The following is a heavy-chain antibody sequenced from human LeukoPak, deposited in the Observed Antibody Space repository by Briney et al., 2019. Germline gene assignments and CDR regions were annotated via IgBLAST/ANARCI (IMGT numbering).Heavy chain of an antibody. CDR2: ISGSGGST. Sequence: GGSLRLSCAASGFTFSNYAMSWVRQAPGKGLEWVSAISGSGGSTYYADSVKGRFTISRDNPKNTLYLQMNSLRAEDTAVYYCAKDPRIQLWSEFDYWGQGTLVTVSS. V-gene: IGHV3-23*01. CDR3: AKDPRIQLWSEFDY. D-gene: IGHD5-18*01. CDR1: GFTFSNYA. J-gene: IGHJ4*02.